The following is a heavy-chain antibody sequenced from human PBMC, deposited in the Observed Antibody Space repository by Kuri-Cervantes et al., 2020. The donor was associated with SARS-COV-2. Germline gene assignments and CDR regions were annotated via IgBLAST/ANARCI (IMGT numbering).Heavy chain of an antibody. Sequence: SETLSLTCTVSGGSISSYYWSWIRQPAGKGLEWIGRIYTSGSTNYNPSLKSRVTISVDTSKNPFSLKLSSVTAADTAVYYCARGGTYYYGSGSYYRYYYYGMDVWGKGTTVTVSS. CDR2: IYTSGST. V-gene: IGHV4-4*07. D-gene: IGHD3-10*01. CDR1: GGSISSYY. CDR3: ARGGTYYYGSGSYYRYYYYGMDV. J-gene: IGHJ6*04.